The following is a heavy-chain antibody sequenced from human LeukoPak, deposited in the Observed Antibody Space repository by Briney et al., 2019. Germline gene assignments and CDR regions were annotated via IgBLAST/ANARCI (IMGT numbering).Heavy chain of an antibody. D-gene: IGHD4-17*01. CDR3: ARVGLIGDYVDY. CDR2: ISSSSSYT. Sequence: GGSLRLSCAASGFTFSDYYMSWIRQAPGKGLEWVSYISSSSSYTNYADSVKGRFTISGDNAKNSLYLQMNSLRAEDTAVYYCARVGLIGDYVDYWGQGTLVTVSS. CDR1: GFTFSDYY. J-gene: IGHJ4*02. V-gene: IGHV3-11*06.